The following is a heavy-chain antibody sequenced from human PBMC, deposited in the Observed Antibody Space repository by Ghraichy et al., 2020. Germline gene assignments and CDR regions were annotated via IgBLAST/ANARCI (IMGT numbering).Heavy chain of an antibody. Sequence: SQTLSLTCAVYAWSFSGYYWSWIRQPPGKGLEWIGEVNHGGSTNYSPSLKSRVIISVDTSKNQFSLKLSSLTAADTAVYYCACRRAAPNYWCFDLWGRGTLVTVSS. D-gene: IGHD6-6*01. CDR3: ACRRAAPNYWCFDL. V-gene: IGHV4-34*01. CDR1: AWSFSGYY. CDR2: VNHGGST. J-gene: IGHJ2*01.